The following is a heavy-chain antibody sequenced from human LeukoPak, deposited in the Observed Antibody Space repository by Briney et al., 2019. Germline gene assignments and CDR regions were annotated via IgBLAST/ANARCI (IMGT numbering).Heavy chain of an antibody. CDR1: GYTFTSYG. D-gene: IGHD6-13*01. CDR3: ARGAVESPPGGPAAWDNWFDP. Sequence: ASVKVSCKASGYTFTSYGISWVRQAPGQGLEWMGWISAYNGNTNYAQKLQGRVTMTTDTSTSTAYMELRSLRSDDTAVYYCARGAVESPPGGPAAWDNWFDPWGQGTLVTVSS. V-gene: IGHV1-18*01. J-gene: IGHJ5*02. CDR2: ISAYNGNT.